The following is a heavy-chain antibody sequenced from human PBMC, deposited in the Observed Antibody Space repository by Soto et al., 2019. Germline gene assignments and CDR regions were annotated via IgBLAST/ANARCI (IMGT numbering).Heavy chain of an antibody. V-gene: IGHV1-69*01. CDR3: ARGDGYINPFAY. CDR1: GGTFSSYA. Sequence: QVQLVQSGAEVKKPGSSVKVSCKASGGTFSSYAISWVRQAPGQGLEWMGGIIPIFGTANYAQKFQGRVTITADESTSTAYRGRSSLRSEETAVYSGARGDGYINPFAYWGQGTLVTVSS. J-gene: IGHJ4*02. D-gene: IGHD5-12*01. CDR2: IIPIFGTA.